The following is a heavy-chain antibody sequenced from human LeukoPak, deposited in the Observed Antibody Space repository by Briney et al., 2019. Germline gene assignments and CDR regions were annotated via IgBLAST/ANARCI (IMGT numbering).Heavy chain of an antibody. CDR2: IYYSGST. D-gene: IGHD6-19*01. CDR3: ARPIEWLVNDWYFDL. V-gene: IGHV4-59*12. J-gene: IGHJ2*01. Sequence: SETLSLTCTVSGGSISSYYWSWIRQPPGKGLEWIGYIYYSGSTNYNPSLKSRVTISVDTSKNQFSLKLSSVTAADTAVYYCARPIEWLVNDWYFDLWGRGTLVTVSS. CDR1: GGSISSYY.